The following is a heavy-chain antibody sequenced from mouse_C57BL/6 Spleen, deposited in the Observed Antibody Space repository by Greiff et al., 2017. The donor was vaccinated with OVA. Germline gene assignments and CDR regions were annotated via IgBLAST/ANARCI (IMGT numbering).Heavy chain of an antibody. Sequence: VQLQQSGAELVRPGSSVKLSCKASGYTFTSYWMHWVKQRPIQGLEWIGNIDPSDSDTHYNQKFKDKATLTVDKSSSTAYMQLSSLTSEDSAVYYCARGDYSSLYAMDYWGQGTSVTVSS. CDR3: ARGDYSSLYAMDY. J-gene: IGHJ4*01. CDR2: IDPSDSDT. V-gene: IGHV1-52*01. D-gene: IGHD2-5*01. CDR1: GYTFTSYW.